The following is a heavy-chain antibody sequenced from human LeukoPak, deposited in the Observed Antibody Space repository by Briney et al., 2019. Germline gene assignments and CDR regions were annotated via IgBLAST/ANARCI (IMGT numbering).Heavy chain of an antibody. CDR2: VRYNRES. J-gene: IGHJ4*02. CDR3: ARSARSYGYDY. D-gene: IGHD5-18*01. CDR1: GGSISGYY. Sequence: PSETLSLTCTVAGGSISGYYWSWIRQPPGRGLEWIGHVRYNRESNYNASLESRVSMLVDTSKNQISLRLSSVTAADTAVYYCARSARSYGYDYWGQGTLVTVSS. V-gene: IGHV4-59*01.